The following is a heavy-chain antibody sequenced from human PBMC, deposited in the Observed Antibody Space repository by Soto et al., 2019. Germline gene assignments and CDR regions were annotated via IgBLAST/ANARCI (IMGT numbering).Heavy chain of an antibody. CDR2: INAGSGNT. J-gene: IGHJ4*02. V-gene: IGHV1-3*01. Sequence: ASVKLSCKASGYTSIDYRMRWVRKDPGKRLEWMGWINAGSGNTKYSQKFQGRITITRDTFASTVYIELSSPRSEDTALYYCANDIIILPGAKGLDYRGQGVLVTVSS. CDR3: ANDIIILPGAKGLDY. CDR1: GYTSIDYR. D-gene: IGHD2-2*01.